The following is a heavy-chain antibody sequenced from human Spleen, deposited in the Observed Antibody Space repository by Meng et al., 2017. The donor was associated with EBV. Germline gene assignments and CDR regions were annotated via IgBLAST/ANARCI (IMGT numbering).Heavy chain of an antibody. J-gene: IGHJ4*02. D-gene: IGHD3-22*01. Sequence: HVHRPEAGPVLVKPSGTLSLTCAVSGASIDSSDWWTWVRQAPGKGLEWIGEIHHSGTTNYNPSLESRVTISIDKSDNQFSLKLTSVTAADTAVYYCARGLGGHYPTMEYWGQGTLVTVSS. V-gene: IGHV4-4*02. CDR1: GASIDSSDW. CDR2: IHHSGTT. CDR3: ARGLGGHYPTMEY.